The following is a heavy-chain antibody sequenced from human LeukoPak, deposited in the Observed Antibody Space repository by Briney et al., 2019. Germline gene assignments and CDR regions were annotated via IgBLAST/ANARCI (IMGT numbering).Heavy chain of an antibody. CDR1: GGSISSYS. J-gene: IGHJ4*02. D-gene: IGHD5-24*01. V-gene: IGHV4-59*08. CDR2: IYYSGST. Sequence: SETLSLTCTVSGGSISSYSWSWIRQPPGKGLEWIGYIYYSGSTNYNPSLKSRVTISVDTSKNQFSLKLSSVTAADTAVYYCARHLGEVAPFDYWGQGTLVTVSS. CDR3: ARHLGEVAPFDY.